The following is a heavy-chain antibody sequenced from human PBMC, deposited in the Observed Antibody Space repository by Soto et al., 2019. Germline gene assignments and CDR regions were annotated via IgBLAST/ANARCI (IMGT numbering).Heavy chain of an antibody. J-gene: IGHJ4*02. CDR3: AASAYYDSSGYHSYNDY. D-gene: IGHD3-22*01. CDR2: ISAYNGNT. Sequence: ASVKVSCKASGYTFTSYGISWVRQAPGQGLEWMGWISAYNGNTNYAQKLQGRVTMTTDTSTSTAYMELRSLRSDDTAVYYCAASAYYDSSGYHSYNDYWGQGTLVTVSS. CDR1: GYTFTSYG. V-gene: IGHV1-18*01.